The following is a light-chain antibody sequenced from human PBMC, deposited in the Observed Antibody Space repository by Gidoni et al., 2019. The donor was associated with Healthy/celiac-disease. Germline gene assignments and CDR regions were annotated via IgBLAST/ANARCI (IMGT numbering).Light chain of an antibody. CDR3: QQYNTWPRT. CDR2: GAS. CDR1: QSVSSN. Sequence: EIVMTQSPATLSVSPGERATLSCRASQSVSSNLSWYQQNPGQAPRLLIYGASTRATGIPARFSGSGSGTEFTLTISSLQSEDFAVYYCQQYNTWPRTFGQGTKLEIK. V-gene: IGKV3-15*01. J-gene: IGKJ2*01.